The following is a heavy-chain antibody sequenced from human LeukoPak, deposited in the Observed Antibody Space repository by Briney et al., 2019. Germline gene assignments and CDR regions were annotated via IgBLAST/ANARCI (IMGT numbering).Heavy chain of an antibody. CDR1: GFSIRSYD. Sequence: KPAETLSLTCTVSGFSIRSYDWSWIRQPPGKGLEWLGYIYYSGSTNYNPSLKSRDTISVDTSKNQFSLKLSSVNAADTAVYYCASHTVPYGMDVWGQGTTVTVSS. J-gene: IGHJ6*02. CDR2: IYYSGST. CDR3: ASHTVPYGMDV. V-gene: IGHV4-59*08.